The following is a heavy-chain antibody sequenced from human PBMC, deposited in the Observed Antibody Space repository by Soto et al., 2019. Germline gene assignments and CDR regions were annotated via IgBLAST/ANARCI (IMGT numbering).Heavy chain of an antibody. CDR3: AGDPDSHYNDSHASSYP. CDR1: GYTFTSYA. D-gene: IGHD4-4*01. CDR2: INAGNGNT. V-gene: IGHV1-3*01. Sequence: GASVKVSCKASGYTFTSYAMHWVRQAPGQRLEWKGWINAGNGNTKYSQKFQGRVTISADNFTGTAYLELTGLRSDDTAVYFCAGDPDSHYNDSHASSYPWGQGTLVTVSS. J-gene: IGHJ5*02.